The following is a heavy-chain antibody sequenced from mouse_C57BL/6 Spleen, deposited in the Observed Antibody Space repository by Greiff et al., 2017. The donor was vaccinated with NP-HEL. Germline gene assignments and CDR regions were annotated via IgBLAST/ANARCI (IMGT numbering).Heavy chain of an antibody. D-gene: IGHD2-3*01. V-gene: IGHV1-82*01. CDR1: GYAFSSSW. CDR2: IYPGDGDT. Sequence: VQLQQSGPELVKPGASVKISCKASGYAFSSSWMNWVKQRPGKGLEWIGRIYPGDGDTNYNGKFKGKATLTADKSSSTAYMQLSSLTSEDSAVYFCARERYDGYYEWNYGGQGTTLTVSS. J-gene: IGHJ2*01. CDR3: ARERYDGYYEWNY.